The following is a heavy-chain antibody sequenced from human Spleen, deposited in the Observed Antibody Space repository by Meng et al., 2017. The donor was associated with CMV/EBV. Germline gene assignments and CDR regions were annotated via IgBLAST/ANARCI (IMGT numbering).Heavy chain of an antibody. CDR2: INPYSGGI. Sequence: YTLTGYYMYWLRQAPGQGLEWMGWINPYSGGINYAQKFQGRVTMTRDTSISTAYMELSRLRSDDTAVYYCARGWTAYGGNSGVYFHHWGQGTLVTVSS. J-gene: IGHJ1*01. CDR3: ARGWTAYGGNSGVYFHH. D-gene: IGHD4-23*01. CDR1: YTLTGYY. V-gene: IGHV1-2*02.